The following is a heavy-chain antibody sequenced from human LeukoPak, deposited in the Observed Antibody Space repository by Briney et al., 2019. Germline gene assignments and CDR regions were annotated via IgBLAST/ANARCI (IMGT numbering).Heavy chain of an antibody. CDR1: VGSLSRYY. CDR2: FYSTGST. D-gene: IGHD1-26*01. CDR3: ARDQYSGSLDY. J-gene: IGHJ4*02. V-gene: IGHV4-4*07. Sequence: PSETLSLTSTVSVGSLSRYYWTWIPHPAGKGLEWIGRFYSTGSTNYNPSLKSRVTMSVDTSKNQFSLKLSSVTAADTAVYYCARDQYSGSLDYWGQGTLVTVSS.